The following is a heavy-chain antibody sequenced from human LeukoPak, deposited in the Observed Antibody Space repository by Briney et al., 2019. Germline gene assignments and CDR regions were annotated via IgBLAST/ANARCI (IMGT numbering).Heavy chain of an antibody. V-gene: IGHV3-74*01. Sequence: PGGSLRLSCAASGFTFSTYGMTWVRQVPGKGLVWVSRVKGDETTTGYADSVKGRFTISRDNAKNTLYLQMHSLRVEDTAVYYCASDYWGPAHWGQGTLVTVSS. CDR3: ASDYWGPAH. CDR1: GFTFSTYG. D-gene: IGHD7-27*01. J-gene: IGHJ4*02. CDR2: VKGDETTT.